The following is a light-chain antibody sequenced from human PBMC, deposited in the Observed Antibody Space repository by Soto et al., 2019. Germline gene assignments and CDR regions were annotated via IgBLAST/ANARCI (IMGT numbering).Light chain of an antibody. CDR2: EVS. Sequence: QSALTQPASVSGSPGQSITISCTGTSSDVGGYNYVSWYQQHPDKAPKLMIYEVSNRPSGVSNRFSGSKSGNTASLTISGLHAEDEADYYCTSYTTSSTHGVFGGGTKLTVL. CDR1: SSDVGGYNY. CDR3: TSYTTSSTHGV. V-gene: IGLV2-14*01. J-gene: IGLJ3*02.